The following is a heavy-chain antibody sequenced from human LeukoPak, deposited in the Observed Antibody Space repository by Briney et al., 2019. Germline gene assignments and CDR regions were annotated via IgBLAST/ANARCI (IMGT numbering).Heavy chain of an antibody. CDR1: GGTFSSYA. Sequence: ASVKVSCKASGGTFSSYAISWVRQAPGQGLEWMGRIIPILGIANYAQKFQGRVTITADKSTSTAYMELNSLRAEDTAVYYCARDPRYCSSTSCYAFDIWGQGTMVTVSS. CDR3: ARDPRYCSSTSCYAFDI. D-gene: IGHD2-2*01. CDR2: IIPILGIA. J-gene: IGHJ3*02. V-gene: IGHV1-69*04.